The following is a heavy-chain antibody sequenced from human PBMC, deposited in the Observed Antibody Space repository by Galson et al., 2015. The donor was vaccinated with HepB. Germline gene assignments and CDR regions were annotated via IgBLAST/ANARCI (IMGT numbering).Heavy chain of an antibody. Sequence: SLRLSCAASGFTFSTYAMHWVRQAPGKGLEWVAVISHDGSNKYYGDSVKGRFTISRDNSKNTLYVQMNSLRTEDTAVYYCVRGAWVESGYLGGYYTDVWGTGTTVTVSS. D-gene: IGHD3-3*01. CDR3: VRGAWVESGYLGGYYTDV. CDR2: ISHDGSNK. V-gene: IGHV3-30-3*01. J-gene: IGHJ6*03. CDR1: GFTFSTYA.